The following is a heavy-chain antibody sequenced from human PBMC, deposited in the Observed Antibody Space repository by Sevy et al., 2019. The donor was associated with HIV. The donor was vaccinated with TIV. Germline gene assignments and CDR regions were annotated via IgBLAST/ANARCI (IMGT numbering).Heavy chain of an antibody. D-gene: IGHD5-18*01. Sequence: ASVKVSCKASGYTFTSYDINWVRQATGQGLEWMGWMNPNSGNTGHAQKFQGRVTMTRNTSISTAYMELSSLRSEDTAVYYCAGGYGYAYGMDVWGQGTTVTVSS. V-gene: IGHV1-8*01. CDR1: GYTFTSYD. J-gene: IGHJ6*02. CDR2: MNPNSGNT. CDR3: AGGYGYAYGMDV.